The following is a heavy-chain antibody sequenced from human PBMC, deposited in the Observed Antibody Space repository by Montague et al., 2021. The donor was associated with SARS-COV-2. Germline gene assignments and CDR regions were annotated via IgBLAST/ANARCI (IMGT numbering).Heavy chain of an antibody. J-gene: IGHJ6*02. D-gene: IGHD3-16*01. CDR3: ARYYERSLDV. V-gene: IGHV4-59*08. CDR2: IFKNGDI. CDR1: GGSITNDD. Sequence: SETLSLTCTVSGGSITNDDWSWIRQPPGKGLEWIVNIFKNGDIDXXPSLGSRVIISVDTSKSQFSLKVTSVTAADTAAYYCARYYERSLDVWGQGTTVTVSS.